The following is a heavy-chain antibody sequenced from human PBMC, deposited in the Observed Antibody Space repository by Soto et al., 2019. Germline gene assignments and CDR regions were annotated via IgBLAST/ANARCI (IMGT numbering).Heavy chain of an antibody. CDR1: GYTFSNYN. CDR2: MNPDSGNT. J-gene: IGHJ6*03. V-gene: IGHV1-8*01. CDR3: AREAASDPSFYYHYMDV. Sequence: QEQLVQSGAEVKKPGAPVKVSCKASGYTFSNYNINWVRQASGQGLEWMGWMNPDSGNTGYAEKFQVRVTMTRNRSISTAYMELSGLRSEDTAVYYCAREAASDPSFYYHYMDVWGKGTTVTVSS. D-gene: IGHD3-10*01.